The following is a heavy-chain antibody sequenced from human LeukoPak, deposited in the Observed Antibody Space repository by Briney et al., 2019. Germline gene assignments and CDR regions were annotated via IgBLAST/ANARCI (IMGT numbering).Heavy chain of an antibody. V-gene: IGHV1-2*06. D-gene: IGHD3-22*01. CDR2: LNPNSGAT. CDR3: ARDRAYDSSGYPMFSP. J-gene: IGHJ5*02. CDR1: GYTLTDYH. Sequence: AASVTVSFKASGYTLTDYHIQWVRQAPGQGLEWMGPLNPNSGATNYAQKFQGRVTMTRDTSINTASMELSGLTSDDTAVYYCARDRAYDSSGYPMFSPWGQGTLVTVSS.